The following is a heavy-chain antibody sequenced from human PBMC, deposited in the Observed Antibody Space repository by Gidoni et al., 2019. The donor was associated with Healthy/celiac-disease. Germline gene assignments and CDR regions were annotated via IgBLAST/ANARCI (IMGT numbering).Heavy chain of an antibody. CDR2: ISYDGSNK. CDR3: ARSRYFDWLRAYYYYYGMDV. V-gene: IGHV3-30-3*01. Sequence: QVQLVESGGGVVQPGRSLRLSCAASGFTFSSYAMHWVRQAPGKGLEWVAVISYDGSNKYYADSVKGRFTISRDNSKNTLYLQMNSLRAEDTAVYYCARSRYFDWLRAYYYYYGMDVWGQGTTVTVSS. D-gene: IGHD3-9*01. CDR1: GFTFSSYA. J-gene: IGHJ6*02.